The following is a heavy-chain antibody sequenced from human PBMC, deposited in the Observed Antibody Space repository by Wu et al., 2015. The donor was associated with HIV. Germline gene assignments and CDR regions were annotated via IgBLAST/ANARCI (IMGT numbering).Heavy chain of an antibody. V-gene: IGHV1-69*04. Sequence: QVQLVQSGAEVKKPGSSVKVSCKASGGTFSNFAISWVRQAPGQGLEWMGRITPLIFGITKYAQKFQGRVTFTTDEGKIKVDMELSSLRSEDTAVYYCATNTASVATSLYSLGVWGQGTTVTVSS. CDR2: ITPLIFGIT. CDR1: GGTFSNFA. CDR3: ATNTASVATSLYSLGV. J-gene: IGHJ6*02. D-gene: IGHD6-19*01.